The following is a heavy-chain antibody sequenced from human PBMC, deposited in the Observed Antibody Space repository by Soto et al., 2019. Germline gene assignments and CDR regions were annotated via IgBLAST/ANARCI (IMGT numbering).Heavy chain of an antibody. V-gene: IGHV3-7*01. Sequence: GGSLRLSCAATGFTFRAYWMSWVRQAPGKGLKWVANIKEDGSEKHYVDSVKGRFTISRDNAKNSLFLQMNSLRAEDTAVYYCARMGSGTYYYYATDVWGQGTTVTVSS. J-gene: IGHJ6*02. CDR3: ARMGSGTYYYYATDV. CDR1: GFTFRAYW. D-gene: IGHD1-26*01. CDR2: IKEDGSEK.